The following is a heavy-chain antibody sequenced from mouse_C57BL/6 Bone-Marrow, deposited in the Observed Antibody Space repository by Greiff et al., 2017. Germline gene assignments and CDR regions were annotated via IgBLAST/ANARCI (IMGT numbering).Heavy chain of an antibody. Sequence: QVQLQQPGAELVRPGSSVKLSCKASGYTFTSYWMHWVKQRPIQGLEWIGNIYPSDSETHYNQKFKDKDTLTVDKSSSTTYMQLSSLTSEDSAVFYCAREDVYYRMDYWGQGTSVTVSS. CDR2: IYPSDSET. D-gene: IGHD2-14*01. CDR3: AREDVYYRMDY. J-gene: IGHJ4*01. V-gene: IGHV1-52*01. CDR1: GYTFTSYW.